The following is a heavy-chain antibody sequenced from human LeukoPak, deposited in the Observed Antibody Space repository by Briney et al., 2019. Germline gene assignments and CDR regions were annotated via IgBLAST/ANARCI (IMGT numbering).Heavy chain of an antibody. Sequence: GGSLRLSCAASGFTVSSNYMSWVRQAPGKGLEWVSIIYSGGSTYYADSVKGRFTISRDNSKNTLYLQMNSLRAEDTAVYYWASSFWGLFDYWGQEPLVTVSS. V-gene: IGHV3-53*01. CDR1: GFTVSSNY. CDR3: ASSFWGLFDY. D-gene: IGHD3-16*01. CDR2: IYSGGST. J-gene: IGHJ4*02.